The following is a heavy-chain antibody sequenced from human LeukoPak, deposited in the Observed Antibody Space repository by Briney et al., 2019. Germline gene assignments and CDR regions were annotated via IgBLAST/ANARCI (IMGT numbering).Heavy chain of an antibody. V-gene: IGHV4-34*01. CDR2: INHSGST. J-gene: IGHJ5*02. D-gene: IGHD2-15*01. CDR1: GGSFSGYY. Sequence: SETLSLTCAVYGGSFSGYYWSWIRQPPGKGLEWIGEINHSGSTNYNPSLKSRVTISVDTSKNQFSLRLSSVTAADTAVYYCARQIYCSGGSCYSNWFDPWGQGTLVTVSS. CDR3: ARQIYCSGGSCYSNWFDP.